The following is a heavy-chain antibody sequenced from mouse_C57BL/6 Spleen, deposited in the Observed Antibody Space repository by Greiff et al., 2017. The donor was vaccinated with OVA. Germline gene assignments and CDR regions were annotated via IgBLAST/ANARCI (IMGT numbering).Heavy chain of an antibody. D-gene: IGHD2-4*01. V-gene: IGHV5-4*01. CDR3: ARFYYDYDGFDY. Sequence: EVQLVESGGGLVKPGGSLKLSCAASGFTFSSYAMSWVRQTPEKRLEWVATISDGGSYTYYPDNVKGRFTISRDNAKNNLYLQMSHLKSEDTAMYYCARFYYDYDGFDYWGQGTTLTVSS. CDR1: GFTFSSYA. CDR2: ISDGGSYT. J-gene: IGHJ2*01.